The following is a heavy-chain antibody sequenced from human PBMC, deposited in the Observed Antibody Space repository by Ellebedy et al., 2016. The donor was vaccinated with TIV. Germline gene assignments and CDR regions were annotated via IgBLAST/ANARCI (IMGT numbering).Heavy chain of an antibody. CDR1: GFTFSDYY. Sequence: PGGSLRLSCAASGFTFSDYYMSWIRQAPGKGLEWVSYISSSGSTIYYADSVKGRFTISRDNAKNTLYLQMNSLRAEDTALYYCARNRYCSGGDCYALGYWGQGTLVTVSS. D-gene: IGHD2-15*01. V-gene: IGHV3-11*04. J-gene: IGHJ4*02. CDR3: ARNRYCSGGDCYALGY. CDR2: ISSSGSTI.